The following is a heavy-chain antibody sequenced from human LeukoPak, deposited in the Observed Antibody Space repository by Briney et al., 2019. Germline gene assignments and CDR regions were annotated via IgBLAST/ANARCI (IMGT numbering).Heavy chain of an antibody. J-gene: IGHJ3*02. V-gene: IGHV4-61*02. D-gene: IGHD2-2*01. Sequence: SETLSLTCTVSGGSITNLNFYWAWIRQPAGKRLEWIGRIYTSGGTNYNPSLKSRVTMSVDKSKNQISLKLASLTAADTALYYCAGRGSSSGTFDIWGPGTFVTVSS. CDR1: GGSITNLNFY. CDR3: AGRGSSSGTFDI. CDR2: IYTSGGT.